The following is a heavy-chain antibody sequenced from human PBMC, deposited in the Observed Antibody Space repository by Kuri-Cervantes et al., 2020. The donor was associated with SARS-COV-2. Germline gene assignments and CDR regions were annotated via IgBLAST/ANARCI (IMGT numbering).Heavy chain of an antibody. Sequence: SVKVSCKASGYTFTGYYMHWVRQAPGQGLEWMGWINPNSGGTNYAQKFQGWVTMTRDTFISTAYMELSRLRSDDTAVYYCARARPRGQDIVVVPAAQKDYYYGMDVWGQGTTVTVSS. CDR1: GYTFTGYY. CDR2: INPNSGGT. J-gene: IGHJ6*02. V-gene: IGHV1-2*04. D-gene: IGHD2-2*01. CDR3: ARARPRGQDIVVVPAAQKDYYYGMDV.